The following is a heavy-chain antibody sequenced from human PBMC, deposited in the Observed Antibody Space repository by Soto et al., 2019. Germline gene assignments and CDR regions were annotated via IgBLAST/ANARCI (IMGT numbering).Heavy chain of an antibody. CDR1: GYTFTSYG. CDR2: ISAYNGNT. J-gene: IGHJ5*02. Sequence: ASVKVSCKASGYTFTSYGISWVRQAPGQGLEWMGWISAYNGNTNYAQKLQGRVTMTTDTSTSTAYMELRSLRSDDTAVYYCARRVMVRGYSRGFDPWGQGTLVTVSS. CDR3: ARRVMVRGYSRGFDP. D-gene: IGHD3-10*01. V-gene: IGHV1-18*01.